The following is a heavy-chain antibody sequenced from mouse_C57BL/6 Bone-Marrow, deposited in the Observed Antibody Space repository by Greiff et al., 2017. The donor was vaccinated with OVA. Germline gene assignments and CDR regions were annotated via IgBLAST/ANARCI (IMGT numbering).Heavy chain of an antibody. J-gene: IGHJ2*01. CDR3: ARHYYGSSYY. CDR1: GFTFSSYG. V-gene: IGHV5-6*01. Sequence: EVKVVESGGDLVKPGGSLKLSCAASGFTFSSYGMSWVRQTPDKRLEWVATISSGGSYTYYPDSVKGRFTISRDTAKNTLYLQMSSLKSEDTAMYYCARHYYGSSYYWGQGTTLTVSS. CDR2: ISSGGSYT. D-gene: IGHD1-1*01.